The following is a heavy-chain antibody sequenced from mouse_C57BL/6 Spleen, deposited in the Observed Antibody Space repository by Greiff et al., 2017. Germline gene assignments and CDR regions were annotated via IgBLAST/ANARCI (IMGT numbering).Heavy chain of an antibody. CDR3: ARRHPYGSSPYWYFDV. J-gene: IGHJ1*03. CDR1: GFTFSSYT. CDR2: ISGGGGNT. V-gene: IGHV5-9*01. Sequence: EVQVVESGGGLVKPGGSLKLSCAASGFTFSSYTMSWVRQTPEKRLEWVATISGGGGNTYYPDSVKGRFTISRDNAKNTLYLQMSSLRSEDTALYYCARRHPYGSSPYWYFDVWGTGTTVTVSS. D-gene: IGHD1-1*01.